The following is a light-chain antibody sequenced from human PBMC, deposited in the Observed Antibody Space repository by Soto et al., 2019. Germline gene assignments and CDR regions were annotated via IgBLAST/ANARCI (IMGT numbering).Light chain of an antibody. CDR3: QQSYSTPV. CDR1: QSISSY. V-gene: IGKV1-39*01. CDR2: AAS. Sequence: DIQLTQSPSFLSASVGDRVTITCRASQSISSYLNWYQQKPGKAPKLLIYAASSLQSGVPSRFSGSGSGTDFTLTISSLQPEDFTTYYCQQSYSTPVFGGGTKVDIK. J-gene: IGKJ4*01.